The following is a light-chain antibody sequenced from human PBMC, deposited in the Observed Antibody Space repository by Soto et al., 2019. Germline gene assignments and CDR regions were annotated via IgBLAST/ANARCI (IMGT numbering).Light chain of an antibody. CDR1: SSNIGAGSD. J-gene: IGLJ2*01. CDR2: GNT. V-gene: IGLV1-40*01. Sequence: QAVVTQPPSVSGAPGQRVTISCAGSSSNIGAGSDVHWYQQLPGTAPKLLIYGNTNRPSGVPDRFSGSKSGTSASLGITGLQAEDEGDYFCQSYDSSLSGVVFGGGTKVTVL. CDR3: QSYDSSLSGVV.